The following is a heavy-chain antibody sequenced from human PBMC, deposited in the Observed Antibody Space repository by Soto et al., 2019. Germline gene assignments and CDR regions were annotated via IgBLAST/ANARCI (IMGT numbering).Heavy chain of an antibody. V-gene: IGHV4-61*01. CDR2: IYYSGST. Sequence: QVQLQESGPGLVKPSETLSLTCTVSGGSVSSGSYYWSWIRQPPGKGLDWIGDIYYSGSTNYTPSLNIRVNMLVDRSKNLFSLMLSSVTAEATAVYYCAIDYLTNASGRGAFDIWGQGTMVIVSS. CDR1: GGSVSSGSYY. CDR3: AIDYLTNASGRGAFDI. D-gene: IGHD1-26*01. J-gene: IGHJ3*02.